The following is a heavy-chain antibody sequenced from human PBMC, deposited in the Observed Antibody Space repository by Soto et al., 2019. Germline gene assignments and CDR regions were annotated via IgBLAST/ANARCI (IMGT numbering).Heavy chain of an antibody. CDR1: GYTFTSYA. V-gene: IGHV1-3*01. Sequence: ASVKVSCKASGYTFTSYAVHWVRQAPGQRLEWMGWINAGNGNTKYSQKFQGRVTITRDTSASTAYMELSSLRSEDTAVYYCARDLSTVTTYYYYYMDVWGKGTTVTVSS. CDR3: ARDLSTVTTYYYYYMDV. CDR2: INAGNGNT. D-gene: IGHD4-17*01. J-gene: IGHJ6*03.